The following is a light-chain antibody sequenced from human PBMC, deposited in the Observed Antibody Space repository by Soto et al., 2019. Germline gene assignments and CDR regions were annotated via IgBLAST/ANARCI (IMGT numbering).Light chain of an antibody. V-gene: IGKV3-11*01. CDR2: DAS. CDR1: QSVGSY. J-gene: IGKJ5*01. Sequence: EIVLTQSPATLSLSPGERATLSCRASQSVGSYLGWYQQKAGQAPRLLIYDASNRATGIPARFSGSGSGTDFTLTISSLEPEDFAVYYCQQRSDWPRITFGQGTRLRL. CDR3: QQRSDWPRIT.